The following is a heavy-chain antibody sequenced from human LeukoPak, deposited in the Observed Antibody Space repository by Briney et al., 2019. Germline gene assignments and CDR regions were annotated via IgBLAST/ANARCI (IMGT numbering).Heavy chain of an antibody. CDR1: RFSFSSFW. CDR2: IKEDGSEK. CDR3: RKGHYDDSA. Sequence: GGSLRLSCAGSRFSFSSFWMNWVRQAPGKGPEWVANIKEDGSEKYYVDSVKGRFTISRDNAKNLLYLQMNSLRAEDTAVYFGRKGHYDDSAWDQGTLVTVSS. J-gene: IGHJ5*02. D-gene: IGHD4-17*01. V-gene: IGHV3-7*01.